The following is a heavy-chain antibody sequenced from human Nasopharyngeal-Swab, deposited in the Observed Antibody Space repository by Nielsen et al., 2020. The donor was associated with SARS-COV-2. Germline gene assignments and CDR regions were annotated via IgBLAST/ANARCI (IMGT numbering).Heavy chain of an antibody. D-gene: IGHD3-3*01. CDR1: GFTFSSYE. CDR2: ISSSGSTI. Sequence: GGSLRLSRAASGFTFSSYEMNWVRQAPGKGLEWVSYISSSGSTIYYADSVKGRFTISRDNAKNSLYLQMNSLRAEDTAVYYCARHYDPFDYWGQGTLVTVSS. V-gene: IGHV3-48*03. CDR3: ARHYDPFDY. J-gene: IGHJ4*02.